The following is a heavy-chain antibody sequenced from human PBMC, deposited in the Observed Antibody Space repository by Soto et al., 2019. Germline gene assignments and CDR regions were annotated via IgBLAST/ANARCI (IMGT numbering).Heavy chain of an antibody. Sequence: GGPMRDPCGALGVTCGNFSITWVRQAPGKGLEWVSSISSTSTYIYYTDSVKGRYTISRDNAKNSLYLQMNSLRAEDKAVYYCAKDTTMGQRGQGTLVTVSS. J-gene: IGHJ4*02. V-gene: IGHV3-21*01. CDR3: AKDTTMGQ. D-gene: IGHD5-18*01. CDR2: ISSTSTYI. CDR1: GVTCGNFS.